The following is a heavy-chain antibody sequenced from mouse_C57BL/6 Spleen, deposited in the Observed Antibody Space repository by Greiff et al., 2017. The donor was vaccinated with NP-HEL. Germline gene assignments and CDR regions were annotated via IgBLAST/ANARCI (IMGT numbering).Heavy chain of an antibody. J-gene: IGHJ2*01. V-gene: IGHV5-4*01. CDR1: GFTFSSYA. CDR3: ARGGGYSNFFFDY. Sequence: VHLVESGGGLVKPGGSLKLSCAASGFTFSSYAMSWVRQTPEKRLEWVATISDGGSYTYYPDNVKGRFTISRDNAKNNLYLQMSHLKSEDTAMYYCARGGGYSNFFFDYWGQGTTLTVSS. D-gene: IGHD2-5*01. CDR2: ISDGGSYT.